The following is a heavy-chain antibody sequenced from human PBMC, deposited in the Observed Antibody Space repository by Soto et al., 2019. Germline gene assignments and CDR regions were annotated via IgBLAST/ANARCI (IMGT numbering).Heavy chain of an antibody. Sequence: QVQLQESGPGLVKPSETLSLTCTVSGGSVSSGSYYWSWIRQPPGKGLEWIGYIYYSGSTNYNPSLKSRVTISVDTSKNQFSLKLSSVTAADTAVYYCARGERGSSLASWNYYYGMDVWGQGTTVTVSS. CDR3: ARGERGSSLASWNYYYGMDV. J-gene: IGHJ6*02. CDR1: GGSVSSGSYY. CDR2: IYYSGST. D-gene: IGHD6-6*01. V-gene: IGHV4-61*01.